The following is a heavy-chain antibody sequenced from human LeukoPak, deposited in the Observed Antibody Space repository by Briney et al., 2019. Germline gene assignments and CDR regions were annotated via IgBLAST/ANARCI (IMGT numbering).Heavy chain of an antibody. J-gene: IGHJ4*02. V-gene: IGHV3-7*01. CDR2: IKQDGSEK. D-gene: IGHD6-19*01. CDR3: ARDNQYSSGWYPFFDY. Sequence: GGSLRLSCAASGFTFSSYWMSWVRQAPGKGLEWVANIKQDGSEKYYVDSVKGRFTISRDNAKNLLYLQMNSLRAEGTAVYYCARDNQYSSGWYPFFDYWGQGTLVTVPS. CDR1: GFTFSSYW.